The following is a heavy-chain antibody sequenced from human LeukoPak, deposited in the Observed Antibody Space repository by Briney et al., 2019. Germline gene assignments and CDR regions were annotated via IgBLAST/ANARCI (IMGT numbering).Heavy chain of an antibody. CDR3: ARLDNGGWFFLY. J-gene: IGHJ4*02. Sequence: PSETLSLTCTVSGGSISNYYWSWIRQPPGKGLKWIGYIYYTGSTNYNPSLESRVTMSVDTSKNQFSLNLYYVTAPDTAVYYCARLDNGGWFFLYWGQGSLVTVSS. CDR1: GGSISNYY. CDR2: IYYTGST. V-gene: IGHV4-59*08. D-gene: IGHD6-19*01.